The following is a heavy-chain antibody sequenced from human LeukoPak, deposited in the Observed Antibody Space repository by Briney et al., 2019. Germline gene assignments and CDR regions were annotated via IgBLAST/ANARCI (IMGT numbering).Heavy chain of an antibody. V-gene: IGHV3-21*01. CDR3: ARGSGSYYPHNWFDP. CDR2: ISSSSSYI. CDR1: GFTFSSYS. J-gene: IGHJ5*02. D-gene: IGHD1-26*01. Sequence: GGSLRLSCAASGFTFSSYSMNWVRQAPGKGLEWASPISSSSSYIYYADSVKGRFTISRDNAKNSLYLQMNSLRAEDTAVYYCARGSGSYYPHNWFDPWGQGTLATVSS.